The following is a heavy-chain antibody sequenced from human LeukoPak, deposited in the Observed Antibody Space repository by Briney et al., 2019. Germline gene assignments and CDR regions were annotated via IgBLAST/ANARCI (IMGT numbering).Heavy chain of an antibody. CDR2: INPNSGGT. CDR1: GYTFSSYY. D-gene: IGHD2-2*01. CDR3: ARDRCSSTSCYLDY. Sequence: GASVKVSCKASGYTFSSYYMHWVRQAPGQGLEWMGWINPNSGGTNYAQKFQGRVTMTRDTSISTAYMELSRLRSDDTAVYYCARDRCSSTSCYLDYWGQGTLVTVSS. J-gene: IGHJ4*02. V-gene: IGHV1-2*02.